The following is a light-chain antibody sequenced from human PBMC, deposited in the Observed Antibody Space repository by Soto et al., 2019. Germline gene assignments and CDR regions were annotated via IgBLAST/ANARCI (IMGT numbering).Light chain of an antibody. V-gene: IGLV1-44*01. J-gene: IGLJ3*02. Sequence: QSVLTQPPSASGTPGQRVTISCSGSSSNIGSHVVYWYQQLAGTAPKLLMYNNNQRPSGVPDRSSGSQSGTSASLAISGLQSEDEADYYCAVWDDSLDGWVFGRRTKLTV. CDR2: NNN. CDR3: AVWDDSLDGWV. CDR1: SSNIGSHV.